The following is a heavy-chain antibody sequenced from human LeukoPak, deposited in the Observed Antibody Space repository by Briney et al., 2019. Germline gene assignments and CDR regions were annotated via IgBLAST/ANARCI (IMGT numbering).Heavy chain of an antibody. CDR3: AKVHTPTVTPDYFDY. Sequence: PGGSLRLSCAASGFTFSSYAMSWVRQAPGKGLEWVSAISGSGGSTHYADSVKGRFTISRDNSKNTLYLQMNSLRAEDTAVYYCAKVHTPTVTPDYFDYWGQGTLVTVSS. V-gene: IGHV3-23*01. CDR1: GFTFSSYA. CDR2: ISGSGGST. J-gene: IGHJ4*02. D-gene: IGHD4-17*01.